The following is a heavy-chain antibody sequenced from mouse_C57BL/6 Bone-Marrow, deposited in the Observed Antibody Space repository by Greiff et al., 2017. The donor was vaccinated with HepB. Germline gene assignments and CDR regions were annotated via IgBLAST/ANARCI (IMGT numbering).Heavy chain of an antibody. V-gene: IGHV1-69*01. CDR2: IDPSDSYT. CDR3: ITTVVATKWYFDV. Sequence: QVQLQQPGAELVMPGASVKLSCKASGYTFTSYWMHWVKQRPGQGLEWIGEIDPSDSYTNYNQKFKGKSTLTVDKSSSTAYMQLSSLTSEDSAVYYCITTVVATKWYFDVWGTGTTVTVSS. D-gene: IGHD1-1*01. J-gene: IGHJ1*03. CDR1: GYTFTSYW.